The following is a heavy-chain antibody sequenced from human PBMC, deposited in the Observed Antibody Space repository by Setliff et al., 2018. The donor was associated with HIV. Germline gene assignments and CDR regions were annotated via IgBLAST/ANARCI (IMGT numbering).Heavy chain of an antibody. CDR2: IRYDGSNK. CDR3: AKGDSNYYYMDV. J-gene: IGHJ6*03. CDR1: GFTFSSYG. D-gene: IGHD4-4*01. V-gene: IGHV3-30*02. Sequence: GGSLRLSCAASGFTFSSYGMHWVRQAPGKGLEWVAFIRYDGSNKYYADSVKGRFTISRDNSKNTLYLQMNSLRAEDTAVYYCAKGDSNYYYMDVWGKGTTVTVSS.